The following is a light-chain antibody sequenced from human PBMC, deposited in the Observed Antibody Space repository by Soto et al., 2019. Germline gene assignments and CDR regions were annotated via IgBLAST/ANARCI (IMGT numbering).Light chain of an antibody. CDR3: CSYAGDVV. CDR2: EVS. CDR1: SSDVGSYNL. V-gene: IGLV2-23*02. J-gene: IGLJ2*01. Sequence: QSSLTQPASVSGSPGQSITISCTGTSSDVGSYNLVSWYQQHPGKAPKLMIYEVSKRPSGVSNRFSGSKSGNTASLTISGLQAEDEADYYCCSYAGDVVFGGGTKLTVL.